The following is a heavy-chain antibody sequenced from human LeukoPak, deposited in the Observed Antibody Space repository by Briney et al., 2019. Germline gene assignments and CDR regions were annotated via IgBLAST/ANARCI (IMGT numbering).Heavy chain of an antibody. D-gene: IGHD3-22*01. CDR1: GYTLTELS. V-gene: IGHV1-24*01. J-gene: IGHJ4*02. CDR2: FDPEDGET. Sequence: VASVKVSCKVSGYTLTELSMHWVRQAPGKGLEWMGGFDPEDGETIYAQKFQGRVTMTEDTSTDTAYMELSSLRSEDTAVYYCATQWNYYDSSGYYYFYYWGQGTLVTLSS. CDR3: ATQWNYYDSSGYYYFYY.